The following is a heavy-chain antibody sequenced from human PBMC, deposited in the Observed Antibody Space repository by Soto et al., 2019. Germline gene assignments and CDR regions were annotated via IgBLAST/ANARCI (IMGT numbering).Heavy chain of an antibody. D-gene: IGHD2-2*01. CDR3: ARKPSVVPAANEDHHNWFDP. Sequence: PWGSLRLSCAASGFTFSSYSMNWVRQAPGKGLEWVSYISSSSSTIYYADSVKGRFTISRDNAKNSLYLQMNSLRAEDTAVYYCARKPSVVPAANEDHHNWFDPWGQGTLVTVSS. V-gene: IGHV3-48*01. CDR1: GFTFSSYS. CDR2: ISSSSSTI. J-gene: IGHJ5*02.